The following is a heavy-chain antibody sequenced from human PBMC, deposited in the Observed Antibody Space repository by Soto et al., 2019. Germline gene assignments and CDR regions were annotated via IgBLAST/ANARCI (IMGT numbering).Heavy chain of an antibody. CDR3: VRIGGGSPVDY. J-gene: IGHJ4*02. CDR2: ISSSSSTI. CDR1: GFTFNIYS. V-gene: IGHV3-48*01. Sequence: DVQLVESGGGLVRPGGSLRLSCAASGFTFNIYSMNWVRQAPGKGLEWVSYISSSSSTIYYADSVKGRFTISRDNAKNSLYLQMNSLRAEDTAVYYCVRIGGGSPVDYWGQGNLVTVSS.